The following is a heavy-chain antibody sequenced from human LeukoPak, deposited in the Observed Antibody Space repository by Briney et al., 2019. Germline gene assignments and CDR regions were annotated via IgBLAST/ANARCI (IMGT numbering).Heavy chain of an antibody. J-gene: IGHJ4*02. Sequence: GGSLRLSCAASGFTFSSYAMSWVRQAPGKGLEWVSAISGSGGSTYYADSVKGRFTISRDNSKNTLYLQMNSLRAEDMAVYYCAGAVDGSGSYLVDYWGQGTLVTVSS. CDR1: GFTFSSYA. D-gene: IGHD3-10*01. CDR2: ISGSGGST. V-gene: IGHV3-23*01. CDR3: AGAVDGSGSYLVDY.